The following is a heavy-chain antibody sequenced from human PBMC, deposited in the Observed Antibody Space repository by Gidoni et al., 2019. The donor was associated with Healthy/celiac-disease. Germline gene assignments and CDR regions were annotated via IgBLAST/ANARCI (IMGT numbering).Heavy chain of an antibody. D-gene: IGHD3-22*01. CDR2: FGTA. J-gene: IGHJ4*02. Sequence: QVQLVQSGAEVKKPGSSVKVSCKASGGTFSSYAIFGTANYAQKFQGRVTITADESTSTAYMELSSLRSEDTAVYYCARDKGGGYYDSSGYYYFDYWGQGTLVTVSS. CDR1: GGTFSSYA. V-gene: IGHV1-69*01. CDR3: ARDKGGGYYDSSGYYYFDY.